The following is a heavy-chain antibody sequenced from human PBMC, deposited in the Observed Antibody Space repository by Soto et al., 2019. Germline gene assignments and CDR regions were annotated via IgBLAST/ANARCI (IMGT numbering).Heavy chain of an antibody. V-gene: IGHV3-23*01. J-gene: IGHJ4*02. CDR3: AKNPGHYYDSTGYHFDY. CDR1: EFIFRQYS. Sequence: GGSLRHSYAAPEFIFRQYSMSLVRQVPVKGLQWVSAISDGGGTTYYADSVKGRFTISRDNSKNPLYLQMNSLRAEDTAVYYCAKNPGHYYDSTGYHFDYWGQGTLVTVSS. CDR2: ISDGGGTT. D-gene: IGHD3-22*01.